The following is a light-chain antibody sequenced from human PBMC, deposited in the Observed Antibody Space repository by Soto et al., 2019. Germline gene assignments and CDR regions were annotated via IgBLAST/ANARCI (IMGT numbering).Light chain of an antibody. CDR3: SSYISSNTLNV. CDR1: SSDVGGYNY. J-gene: IGLJ1*01. V-gene: IGLV2-14*01. CDR2: DVS. Sequence: QSALTQPASVSGSPGQSITISCTGTSSDVGGYNYVSWYQQHPGKAPKLMIYDVSKRPSGVSNRFSGSKSGNTASLTIAGLQAEDEAEYYCSSYISSNTLNVFGTGTKLTVL.